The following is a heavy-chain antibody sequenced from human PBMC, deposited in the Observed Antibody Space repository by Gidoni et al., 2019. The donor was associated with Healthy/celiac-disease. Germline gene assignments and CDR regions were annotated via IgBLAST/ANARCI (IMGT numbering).Heavy chain of an antibody. CDR1: GGPISSSSYY. CDR2: IYYSGST. J-gene: IGHJ4*02. Sequence: QLQLQESGPGLVKPSETLSLTCTVSGGPISSSSYYWGWIRQPPGKGLEWIGSIYYSGSTYYNPSLKSRVTISVDTSKNQFSLKLSSVTAADTAVYYCARGDYYDSSGYYHFDYWGQGTLVTVSS. CDR3: ARGDYYDSSGYYHFDY. V-gene: IGHV4-39*01. D-gene: IGHD3-22*01.